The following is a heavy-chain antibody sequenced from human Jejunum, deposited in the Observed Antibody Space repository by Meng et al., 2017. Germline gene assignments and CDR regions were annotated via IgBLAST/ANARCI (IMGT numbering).Heavy chain of an antibody. J-gene: IGHJ4*02. CDR2: ISSSGTGV. V-gene: IGHV3-48*03. CDR3: ARDLRDGFLNFDY. D-gene: IGHD5-24*01. CDR1: GFIFSTYE. Sequence: GESLKISCAASGFIFSTYEMSWVRQAPGKGLEWVAYISSSGTGVQYADSVKGRFTISRDNAKNSLYLQMNSLRAEDTAVYYCARDLRDGFLNFDYWGQGTLVTVSS.